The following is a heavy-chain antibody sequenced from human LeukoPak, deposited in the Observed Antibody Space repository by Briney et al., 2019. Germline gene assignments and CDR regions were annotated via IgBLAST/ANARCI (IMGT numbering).Heavy chain of an antibody. D-gene: IGHD4-23*01. CDR1: GGSFSGYY. J-gene: IGHJ4*02. Sequence: PSETLSLTCAVYGGSFSGYYWSWIRQPPGKGLEWIGEINHSGGTNYNPSLKSRVTISVDTSKNQFSLKLSSVTAADTAVYYCARDYGGNSLGYYFDYWGQGTLVTVSS. V-gene: IGHV4-34*01. CDR3: ARDYGGNSLGYYFDY. CDR2: INHSGGT.